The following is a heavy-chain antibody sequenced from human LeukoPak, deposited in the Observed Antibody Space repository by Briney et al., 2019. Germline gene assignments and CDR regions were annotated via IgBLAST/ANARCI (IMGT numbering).Heavy chain of an antibody. V-gene: IGHV1-2*02. CDR2: INPASGDT. D-gene: IGHD3-10*01. J-gene: IGHJ4*02. Sequence: ASVTVTCKASGYTFSVYYIHWMRQVPGQGLEWLVWINPASGDTEYGQKFQGRVSMTRDTSIATAYMELTGLAPGDTAVYYCARDRGPSYDSGIYFQYYFHFWGQGTLVTVSS. CDR1: GYTFSVYY. CDR3: ARDRGPSYDSGIYFQYYFHF.